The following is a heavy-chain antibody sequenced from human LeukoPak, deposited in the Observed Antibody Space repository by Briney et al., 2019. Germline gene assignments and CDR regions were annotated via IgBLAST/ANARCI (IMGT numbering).Heavy chain of an antibody. CDR3: ARVVEGGGWGRRENYYYYYMDV. D-gene: IGHD3-10*01. CDR2: IYTSGST. CDR1: GGSISSYY. Sequence: SETLSLTCTVSGGSISSYYWSWIRQPAGKGLEWIGRIYTSGSTNYNPSLKSRVTMSVGTSKNQFSLKLSSVTAADTAVYYCARVVEGGGWGRRENYYYYYMDVWGKGTTVTISS. J-gene: IGHJ6*03. V-gene: IGHV4-4*07.